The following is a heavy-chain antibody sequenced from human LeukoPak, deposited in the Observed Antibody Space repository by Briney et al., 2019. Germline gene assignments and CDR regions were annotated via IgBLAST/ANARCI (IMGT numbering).Heavy chain of an antibody. CDR3: ARDKRYYYDSSGYYFDS. Sequence: SETLSLTCSVSGGSISSYYWSWIRQPPGKGLEWIGNIYYSGSTNYNPSLKSRVTISVDTSKNQFSLKLTSVTAADTAVYYCARDKRYYYDSSGYYFDSWGQGLLVTVSS. J-gene: IGHJ4*02. V-gene: IGHV4-59*01. CDR1: GGSISSYY. D-gene: IGHD3-22*01. CDR2: IYYSGST.